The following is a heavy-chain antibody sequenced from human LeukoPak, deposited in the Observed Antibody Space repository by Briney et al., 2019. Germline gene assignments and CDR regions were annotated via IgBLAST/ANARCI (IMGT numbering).Heavy chain of an antibody. V-gene: IGHV3-30-3*01. CDR3: AKDYLRWLQLSYAFDI. CDR2: ISYDGSNE. Sequence: GGSLRLSCAASGFTFSRYSMHWVRQAPGKGLEWVAVISYDGSNEYHADSVKGRFTIPRDNSKNTLYLQMNSLRAEDTAVYYCAKDYLRWLQLSYAFDIWGQGTMVTVSS. CDR1: GFTFSRYS. J-gene: IGHJ3*02. D-gene: IGHD5-24*01.